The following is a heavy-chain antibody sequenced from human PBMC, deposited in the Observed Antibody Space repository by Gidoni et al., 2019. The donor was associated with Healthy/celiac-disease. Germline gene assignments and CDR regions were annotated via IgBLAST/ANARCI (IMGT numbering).Heavy chain of an antibody. J-gene: IGHJ4*02. V-gene: IGHV3-23*01. CDR3: AKFVSTSFFAY. Sequence: EVQLLESGGGLVQPGCSLRLSCPASGFTFSSYAVSWVRQAPGKGLEWVSAISGSGGSTYYADSEKGRFTISRDNSKNTLYLQMNSLRAEDTAVYYCAKFVSTSFFAYWGQGTLVTVSS. D-gene: IGHD2-2*01. CDR2: ISGSGGST. CDR1: GFTFSSYA.